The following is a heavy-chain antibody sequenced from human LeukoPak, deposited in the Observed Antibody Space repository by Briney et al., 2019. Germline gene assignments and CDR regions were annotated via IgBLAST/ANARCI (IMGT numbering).Heavy chain of an antibody. CDR1: GYTFTAYY. CDR3: ATWGVVAATVIFDY. D-gene: IGHD2-15*01. CDR2: VYPEDGVT. J-gene: IGHJ4*02. Sequence: APVKVSCKVSGYTFTAYYMHWVHQAPGKGLEWMGLVYPEDGVTMYAEKFQGRVTITADTSTDTAYMELSSLRSEDTAVYYCATWGVVAATVIFDYWGQGTLVTVSS. V-gene: IGHV1-69-2*01.